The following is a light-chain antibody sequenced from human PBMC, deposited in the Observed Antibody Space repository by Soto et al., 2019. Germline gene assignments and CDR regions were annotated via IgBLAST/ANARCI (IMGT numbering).Light chain of an antibody. CDR1: SSDVGGYNY. CDR3: SSFTSTNTVL. CDR2: NVS. V-gene: IGLV2-14*01. Sequence: QSALTQPASVSGSPGQSITISCTGTSSDVGGYNYVSWYQQHPGKAPKLMIYNVSNRPSGVSNRFSGSKSGNTASLTISGLQVEDEGHYYCSSFTSTNTVLFGGGTKVTVL. J-gene: IGLJ2*01.